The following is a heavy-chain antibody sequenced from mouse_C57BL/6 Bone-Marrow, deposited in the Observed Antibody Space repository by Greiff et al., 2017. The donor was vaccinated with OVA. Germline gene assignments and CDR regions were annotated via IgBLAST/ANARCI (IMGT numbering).Heavy chain of an antibody. V-gene: IGHV2-2*01. Sequence: VKLQESGPGLVQPSQSLSITCTVSGFSLTSYGVHWVRQSPGKGLEWLGVIWSGGSTDYNAAFISRLSISKDNSKSQVFFKMNSLQADDTAIYYCARDGYGGDWYFDVWGTGTTVTVSS. J-gene: IGHJ1*03. D-gene: IGHD2-2*01. CDR3: ARDGYGGDWYFDV. CDR2: IWSGGST. CDR1: GFSLTSYG.